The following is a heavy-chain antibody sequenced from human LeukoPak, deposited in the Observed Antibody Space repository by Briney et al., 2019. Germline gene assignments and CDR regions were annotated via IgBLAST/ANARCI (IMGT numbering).Heavy chain of an antibody. V-gene: IGHV4-31*03. Sequence: NPSETLSLTCTVSGGSISSGGYYWSWIRQHPGKGLEWIGYIYYSGSTYYNPSLKSRVTISVDTSKNQFSLKLSSVTAADTAVYYCARVPIADYGDYGRVAKHLDWYFDLWGRGTLVTVSS. CDR1: GGSISSGGYY. D-gene: IGHD4-17*01. CDR3: ARVPIADYGDYGRVAKHLDWYFDL. CDR2: IYYSGST. J-gene: IGHJ2*01.